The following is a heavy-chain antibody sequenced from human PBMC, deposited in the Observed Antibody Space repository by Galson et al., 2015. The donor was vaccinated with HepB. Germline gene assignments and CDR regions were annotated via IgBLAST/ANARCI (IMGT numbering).Heavy chain of an antibody. V-gene: IGHV1-69*13. D-gene: IGHD2-15*01. CDR2: IFPLSGRA. Sequence: SVKVSCKASGGSFSTNAVSWVRQAPGQGLEWMGGIFPLSGRANHAGKFQGRVTITADESASTVYMELNRLRFDDTAVYYCAKTVVVVGASLGWFDPWGQGTLVTVSS. CDR3: AKTVVVVGASLGWFDP. J-gene: IGHJ5*02. CDR1: GGSFSTNA.